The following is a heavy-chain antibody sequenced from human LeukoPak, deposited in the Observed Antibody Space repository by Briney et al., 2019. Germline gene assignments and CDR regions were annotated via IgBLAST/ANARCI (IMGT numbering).Heavy chain of an antibody. CDR2: FDPEDGET. Sequence: SVKVSCKVSGYTLTELSMQWVRQAHGKGLEWMGGFDPEDGETIYAQKFQGRVTMTEDTSTDTAYMELSSLRSEDTAVYYGATVRSYYYYMDVWGKGTTVTVSS. CDR3: ATVRSYYYYMDV. J-gene: IGHJ6*03. V-gene: IGHV1-24*01. CDR1: GYTLTELS.